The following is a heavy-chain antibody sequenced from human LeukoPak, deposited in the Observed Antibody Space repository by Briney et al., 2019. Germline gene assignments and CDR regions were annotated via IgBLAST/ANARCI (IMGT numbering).Heavy chain of an antibody. CDR3: ARVTGYMVEDYFDY. CDR1: GGSISSSIYY. Sequence: KASETLSLTCTVSGGSISSSIYYWGWIRQPPGKGLEWIGSIYHSGSTYYHPSLKSRVTISVDTSKNRFSLRLSSVTAADTAVYYCARVTGYMVEDYFDYWGQGTLVTVSS. J-gene: IGHJ4*02. CDR2: IYHSGST. D-gene: IGHD6-13*01. V-gene: IGHV4-39*07.